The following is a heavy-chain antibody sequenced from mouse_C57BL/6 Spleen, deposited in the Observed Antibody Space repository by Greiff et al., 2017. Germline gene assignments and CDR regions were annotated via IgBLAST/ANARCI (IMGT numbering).Heavy chain of an antibody. V-gene: IGHV14-4*01. Sequence: EVQVVESGAELVRPGASVKLSCTASGFNIKDDYMHWVKQRPEQGLEWIGWIDPENGDTEYASKFQGKATITADTSSNTAYLQLSSLTSEDTAVYYCTLYTTNYAMDYWGQGTSVTVSS. D-gene: IGHD1-1*01. CDR1: GFNIKDDY. CDR2: IDPENGDT. J-gene: IGHJ4*01. CDR3: TLYTTNYAMDY.